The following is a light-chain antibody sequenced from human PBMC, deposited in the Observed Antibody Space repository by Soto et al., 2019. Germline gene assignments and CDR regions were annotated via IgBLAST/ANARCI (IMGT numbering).Light chain of an antibody. V-gene: IGKV3-20*01. CDR1: QSVSSSE. CDR3: QQYGSSPPVYT. J-gene: IGKJ2*01. Sequence: ENVLTQSPGTLSLSPGERATLSCRASQSVSSSELAWYQQKLGQALRLLIYGASIRATGIPDRFSGSGSGTDFTLTINRLEPEDFAVYYCQQYGSSPPVYTFGQGTKLEIK. CDR2: GAS.